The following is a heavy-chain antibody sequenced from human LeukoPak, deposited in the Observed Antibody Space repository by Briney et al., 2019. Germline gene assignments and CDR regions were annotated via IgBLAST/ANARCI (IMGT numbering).Heavy chain of an antibody. V-gene: IGHV4-59*08. J-gene: IGHJ2*01. Sequence: SETLSLTCTVSGGSISSYYWSWIRQPSGKGLEWIGYIYYSGSTNYNPSLKSRVTISVDTSKNQFSLKLSSVTAADTAVYYCARLRYFDWLLQYWYFDLWGRGTLVTVSS. CDR1: GGSISSYY. CDR2: IYYSGST. CDR3: ARLRYFDWLLQYWYFDL. D-gene: IGHD3-9*01.